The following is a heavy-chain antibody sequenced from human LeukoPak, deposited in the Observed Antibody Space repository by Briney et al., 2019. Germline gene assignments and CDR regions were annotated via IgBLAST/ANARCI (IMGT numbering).Heavy chain of an antibody. CDR3: ASIPYFDSSGQRVY. CDR1: GVTVSINY. V-gene: IGHV3-53*01. J-gene: IGHJ4*02. Sequence: GESLRLSCAASGVTVSINYMSWVRQPPGMGLEWVSVIYSGGNTYYAASVKGRFTISRDNSKNTLYLQMNSLRAEDTAVYYCASIPYFDSSGQRVYWGQGTLVTVSS. D-gene: IGHD3-22*01. CDR2: IYSGGNT.